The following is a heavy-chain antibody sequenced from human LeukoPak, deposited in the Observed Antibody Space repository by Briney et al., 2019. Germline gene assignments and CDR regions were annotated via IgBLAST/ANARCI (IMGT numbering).Heavy chain of an antibody. CDR2: IYYSGST. Sequence: PSQTLSLTCTVSPGTILHGGCYLRQIRQHPGKGLEWIGYIYYSGSTYYNPSLKSRVTTAVDTSKNQVSLKLSYVSASDTAVYYRARGAVRGLDSWGQGTLVTVSS. CDR1: PGTILHGGCY. J-gene: IGHJ1*01. D-gene: IGHD2-2*03. CDR3: ARGAVRGLDS. V-gene: IGHV4-31*03.